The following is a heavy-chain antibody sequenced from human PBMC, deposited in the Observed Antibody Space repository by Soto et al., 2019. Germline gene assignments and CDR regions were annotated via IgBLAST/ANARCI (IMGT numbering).Heavy chain of an antibody. J-gene: IGHJ5*02. V-gene: IGHV4-39*01. CDR2: IYYSGST. CDR3: ARQITPAYIAARPPWFDP. CDR1: GGSISSSSYY. D-gene: IGHD6-6*01. Sequence: PWETLSLTCTVSGGSISSSSYYWGWIRQPPGKGLEWIGSIYYSGSTYYNPSLKSRVTISVDTSKNQFSLKLSSVTAADTAVYYCARQITPAYIAARPPWFDPWGQGTLVTVS.